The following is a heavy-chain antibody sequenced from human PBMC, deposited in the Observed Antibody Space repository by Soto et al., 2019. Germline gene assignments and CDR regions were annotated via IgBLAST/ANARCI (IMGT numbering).Heavy chain of an antibody. CDR3: ARDPHNCSGGSCYSFDY. D-gene: IGHD2-15*01. J-gene: IGHJ4*02. CDR2: INHSGST. Sequence: SETLSLTCAVYGGSFSGYYWSWIRQPPGKGLEWIGEINHSGSTNYNPSLKSRVTISVNTSKNQFSLKLSSVTAADTAVYCCARDPHNCSGGSCYSFDYWGQGTLVTVSS. CDR1: GGSFSGYY. V-gene: IGHV4-34*01.